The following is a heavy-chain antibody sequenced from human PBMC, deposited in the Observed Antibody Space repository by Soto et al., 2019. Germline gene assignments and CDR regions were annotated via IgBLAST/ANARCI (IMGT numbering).Heavy chain of an antibody. J-gene: IGHJ4*02. Sequence: QITLKESGPTQVKPAQTLTRTCTFSGFSLSTNGVGVGWIRQPPGKALEWLALIYRDDDKRYSPSLRSRLTITKDTSKNQVVLTMTNMDPVDTATYYCAHSRANHYVLDYWGQGTLVTVSS. CDR2: IYRDDDK. CDR1: GFSLSTNGVG. D-gene: IGHD3-16*01. CDR3: AHSRANHYVLDY. V-gene: IGHV2-5*02.